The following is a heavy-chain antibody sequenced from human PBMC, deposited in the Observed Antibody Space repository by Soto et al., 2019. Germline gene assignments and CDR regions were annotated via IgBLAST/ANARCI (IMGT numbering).Heavy chain of an antibody. D-gene: IGHD1-26*01. J-gene: IGHJ3*02. CDR1: GFTFTSSA. V-gene: IGHV1-58*01. CDR2: IVVGSGNT. Sequence: SVKVSCTASGFTFTSSAVQWVRQARGQRLEWIGWIVVGSGNTNYAQKFQERVTITRDMSTSTAYMELSSLRSEDTAVYYCAADSTPIPLKSSDAFDIWGQGTMVTVSS. CDR3: AADSTPIPLKSSDAFDI.